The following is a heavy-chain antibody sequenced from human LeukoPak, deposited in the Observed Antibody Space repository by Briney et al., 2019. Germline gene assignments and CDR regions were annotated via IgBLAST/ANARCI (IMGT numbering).Heavy chain of an antibody. D-gene: IGHD2-2*01. V-gene: IGHV5-51*01. CDR1: GYSFTSYW. CDR3: ARHQTPVVDAWYPLDY. CDR2: IYPGDSDT. Sequence: GESLKISCKGSGYSFTSYWIGWVRQMPGKGLEWMGIIYPGDSDTRYSPSFQGQVTISADKSISTAYLQWSSLKASDTAMYYCARHQTPVVDAWYPLDYWGQGTLVTVSS. J-gene: IGHJ4*02.